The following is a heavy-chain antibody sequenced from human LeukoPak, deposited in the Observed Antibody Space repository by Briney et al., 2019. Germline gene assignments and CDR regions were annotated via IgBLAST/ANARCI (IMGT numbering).Heavy chain of an antibody. CDR2: IYPGGGST. V-gene: IGHV1-46*01. CDR1: GYTFTSYY. D-gene: IGHD6-19*01. J-gene: IGHJ4*02. Sequence: GASVKVSCKTSGYTFTSYYIHWVRQAPGQGLEWMGIIYPGGGSTNYAQKFQGRLTMTRDMSTSTVYMELSSLRSEDTAVYYCARESVAGDFDYWGQGTLVTVSS. CDR3: ARESVAGDFDY.